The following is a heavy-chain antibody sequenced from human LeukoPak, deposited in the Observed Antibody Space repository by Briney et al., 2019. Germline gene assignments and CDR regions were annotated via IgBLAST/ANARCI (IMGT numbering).Heavy chain of an antibody. CDR1: GGSFSGYY. D-gene: IGHD5-18*01. J-gene: IGHJ6*03. CDR2: INHSGST. V-gene: IGHV4-34*01. CDR3: ARGARRVDATMVDYYYYYYMDV. Sequence: SETLSLTCAVYGGSFSGYYWSWIRQPPGKGLEWIGEINHSGSTNYNPSLKSRVTISVDTSKNQFSLKLSSVTAADTAVYYCARGARRVDATMVDYYYYYYMDVWDKGTTVTVSS.